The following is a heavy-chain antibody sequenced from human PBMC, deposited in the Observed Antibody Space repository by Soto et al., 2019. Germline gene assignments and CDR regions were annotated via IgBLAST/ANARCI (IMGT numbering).Heavy chain of an antibody. CDR2: IYWDDDK. D-gene: IGHD1-1*01. Sequence: QITLKEAGPTLVDPTETLTLTCSFSGFSLTTHPMGVGWIRQPPGRALEWLAVIYWDDDKRYNPSLKSRLTTTKDTSKRQVVLTMTYMAPAYTSTYYCAHRLGGFTWNDGYLDYWGQGTLVTVSS. CDR1: GFSLTTHPMG. J-gene: IGHJ4*02. V-gene: IGHV2-5*02. CDR3: AHRLGGFTWNDGYLDY.